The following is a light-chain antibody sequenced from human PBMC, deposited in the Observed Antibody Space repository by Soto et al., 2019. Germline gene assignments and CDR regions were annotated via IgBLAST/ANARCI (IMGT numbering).Light chain of an antibody. V-gene: IGKV1-5*03. Sequence: DIQMTQSPSTLSASVGERVTITCRASQTINEWLAWYQQKIGKAPKVLIYQASTLASAVPSRFSGSGSGTTFTLTISSLQPDDSATYYCQHYHSYPCSFGQGTKLEI. CDR1: QTINEW. CDR3: QHYHSYPCS. CDR2: QAS. J-gene: IGKJ2*03.